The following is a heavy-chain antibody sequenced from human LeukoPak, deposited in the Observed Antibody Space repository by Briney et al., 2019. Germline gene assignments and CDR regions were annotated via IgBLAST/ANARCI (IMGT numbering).Heavy chain of an antibody. CDR3: ARQGYSYGYSGAFDI. CDR1: GYSFTSYW. V-gene: IGHV5-51*01. J-gene: IGHJ3*02. CDR2: IYPGDSDT. D-gene: IGHD5-18*01. Sequence: GESLKISCKGSGYSFTSYWIGWVRQMPGKGLEWMGIIYPGDSDTRYSPSFQGQVTISADKSISTAYLQWSNLKASDTAMCYCARQGYSYGYSGAFDIWGQGTMVTVSS.